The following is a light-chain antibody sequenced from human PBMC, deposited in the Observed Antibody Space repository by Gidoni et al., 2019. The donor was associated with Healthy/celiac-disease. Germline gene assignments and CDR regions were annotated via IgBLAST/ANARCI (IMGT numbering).Light chain of an antibody. V-gene: IGLV1-40*01. J-gene: IGLJ2*01. CDR2: GNS. Sequence: QSVLTQPPSVSGAPGQPVTISCTGSSANIGAGYDVHWYQQRPGTAPKLLIYGNSHRPSGIPDRFSGSKSGTSATRAITGVQAEDEADYYCQSYDSSLSVVVFGGGTKLTVL. CDR3: QSYDSSLSVVV. CDR1: SANIGAGYD.